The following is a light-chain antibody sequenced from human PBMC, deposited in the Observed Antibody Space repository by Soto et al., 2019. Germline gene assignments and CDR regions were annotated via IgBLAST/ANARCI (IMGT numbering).Light chain of an antibody. CDR3: AVYEIHLLS. CDR2: AAS. J-gene: IGKJ4*01. V-gene: IGKV1-6*01. CDR1: QDIRSD. Sequence: DRVILTCRASQDIRSDLGWYHQGPGKAPKLLIYAASTLQSGVPSRFSGSGSGTDFTLTIIFLQAEDFVTDCCAVYEIHLLSFGGVARVDIK.